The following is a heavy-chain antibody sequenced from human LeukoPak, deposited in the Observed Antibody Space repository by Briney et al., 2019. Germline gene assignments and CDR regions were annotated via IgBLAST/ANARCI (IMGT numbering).Heavy chain of an antibody. J-gene: IGHJ5*02. Sequence: AGGSLRLSCAASGFTFSSYGMHWVRQAPGKGLEWVAVISYDGSNRYYADSVKGRFTISRDNAKNSLYLQMNSLRAEDTAVYYCARSLEQMVYAISNWFDPWGQGTLVTVSS. V-gene: IGHV3-30*03. D-gene: IGHD2-8*01. CDR1: GFTFSSYG. CDR3: ARSLEQMVYAISNWFDP. CDR2: ISYDGSNR.